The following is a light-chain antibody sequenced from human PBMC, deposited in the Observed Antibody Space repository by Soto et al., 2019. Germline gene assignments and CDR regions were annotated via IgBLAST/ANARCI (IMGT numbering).Light chain of an antibody. Sequence: EIVLTQSPATLSLSPGERATLSCRASQSVSSYLAWYQQKPGQAPSLLIYDASNRATGIPARFSGSGSGTDFTLTISSLEPEDFAVYYWQQRSNWPLITFGQGTLLEIK. CDR2: DAS. J-gene: IGKJ5*01. CDR1: QSVSSY. CDR3: QQRSNWPLIT. V-gene: IGKV3-11*01.